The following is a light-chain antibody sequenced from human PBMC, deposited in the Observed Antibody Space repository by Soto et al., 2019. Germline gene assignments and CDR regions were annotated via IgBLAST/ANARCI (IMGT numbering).Light chain of an antibody. V-gene: IGKV1-39*01. CDR1: QSISSY. Sequence: DIQITQSPSSLSASVGDTVTITCRASQSISSYLNWYQQKPGKAPKLLIYAASILQSGVPSRFSGSGSGTDFTLTIRSLQPEDFATYYCQQSYSTPRTFGQGTKVDIK. J-gene: IGKJ1*01. CDR2: AAS. CDR3: QQSYSTPRT.